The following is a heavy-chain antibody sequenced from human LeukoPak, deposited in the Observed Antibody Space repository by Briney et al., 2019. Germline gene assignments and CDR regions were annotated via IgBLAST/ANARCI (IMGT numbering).Heavy chain of an antibody. V-gene: IGHV3-21*01. D-gene: IGHD3-22*01. J-gene: IGHJ4*02. Sequence: GGSLRLSCGASGFTLSTYSMIWVRQAPGKGLEWVSSITRSSIYIYYADSLKGRFTISRDNAKKSLYLQMNSLRAEDTAVYYCARARYDSSGYYSIFDNWGQGTLVTVSS. CDR1: GFTLSTYS. CDR3: ARARYDSSGYYSIFDN. CDR2: ITRSSIYI.